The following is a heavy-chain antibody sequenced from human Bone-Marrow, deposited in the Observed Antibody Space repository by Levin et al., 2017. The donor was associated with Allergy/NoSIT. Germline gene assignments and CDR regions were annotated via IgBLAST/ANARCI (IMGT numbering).Heavy chain of an antibody. CDR2: IYFSGST. CDR3: AREEDFGMDV. CDR1: GDSINSYY. V-gene: IGHV4-59*01. J-gene: IGHJ6*02. Sequence: SETLSLTCTVSGDSINSYYWSWIRQPPGKRLEWIGSIYFSGSTNLNPSLKSRVTISVDASENQFSLKVTSVTAADTAVYYCAREEDFGMDVWGQGTTVTVSS.